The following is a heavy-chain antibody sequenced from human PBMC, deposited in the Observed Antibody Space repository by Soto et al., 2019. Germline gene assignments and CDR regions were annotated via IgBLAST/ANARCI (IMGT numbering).Heavy chain of an antibody. J-gene: IGHJ4*02. D-gene: IGHD3-22*01. CDR2: MSRTGDNT. Sequence: GESLKISCAASGFTFSIYAMTWVRQSPGKGLEWVSSMSRTGDNTYYADSVKGRFTISRDNSKNTLYLQMNSLRAEDTAIYYCAKDQSNSNPLYYFDFWGPGTLVTVSS. CDR3: AKDQSNSNPLYYFDF. V-gene: IGHV3-23*01. CDR1: GFTFSIYA.